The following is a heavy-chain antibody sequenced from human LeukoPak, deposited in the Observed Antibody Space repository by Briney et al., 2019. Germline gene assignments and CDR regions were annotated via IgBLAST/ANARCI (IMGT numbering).Heavy chain of an antibody. D-gene: IGHD1-26*01. J-gene: IGHJ4*02. V-gene: IGHV3-53*01. CDR3: ARVEPSGSYHLDY. CDR1: GFTVSSNY. Sequence: GGSLRLSRAASGFTVSSNYMSWVRQAPGKGLDGVSVIYSGGSTYYADSVKGRFTISRDNSKNTLYLQMNSLRAEDTAVYYCARVEPSGSYHLDYWGQGTLVTVSS. CDR2: IYSGGST.